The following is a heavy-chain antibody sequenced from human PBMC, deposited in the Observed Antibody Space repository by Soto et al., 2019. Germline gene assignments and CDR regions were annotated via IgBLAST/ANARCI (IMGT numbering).Heavy chain of an antibody. Sequence: ASLKLSRKASGYVFTADSAHWVRQAAGQGLEWMGVNNPSGGSTNYPKKYQVRFTISRDNSKNTLYLQMNSLRTAVTAVYYCAKDQGWSWYLGHFDYWGQGTLVTVSS. D-gene: IGHD3-3*01. CDR1: GYVFTADS. CDR3: AKDQGWSWYLGHFDY. CDR2: NNPSGGST. V-gene: IGHV1-46*01. J-gene: IGHJ4*02.